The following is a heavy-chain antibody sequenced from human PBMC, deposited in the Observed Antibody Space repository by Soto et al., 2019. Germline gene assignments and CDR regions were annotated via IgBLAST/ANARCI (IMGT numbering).Heavy chain of an antibody. CDR1: GGSISSSSYY. CDR2: IYYSGST. J-gene: IGHJ5*02. V-gene: IGHV4-39*01. CDR3: ARRVEARLGNNWFDP. D-gene: IGHD3-16*01. Sequence: SETLSLTCTVSGGSISSSSYYWGWIRQPPGKGLEWIGSIYYSGSTYYNPSLKSRVTISVDTSKNQFSLKLSSVTAADTAVYYCARRVEARLGNNWFDPWGQGTLVTVSS.